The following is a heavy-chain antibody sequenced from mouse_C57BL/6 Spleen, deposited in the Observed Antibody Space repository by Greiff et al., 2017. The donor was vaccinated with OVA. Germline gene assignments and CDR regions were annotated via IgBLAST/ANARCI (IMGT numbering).Heavy chain of an antibody. CDR3: ARAHSAQFAY. Sequence: EVQLQQSGGGLVKPGGSLKLSCAASGFTFSSYAMSWVRQTPEKRLEWVATISDGGSYTYYPDNVKGRFTISRDNAKNNLYLQMSHLKSEDTAMYYCARAHSAQFAYWGQGTLVTVSA. V-gene: IGHV5-4*01. CDR1: GFTFSSYA. J-gene: IGHJ3*01. CDR2: ISDGGSYT.